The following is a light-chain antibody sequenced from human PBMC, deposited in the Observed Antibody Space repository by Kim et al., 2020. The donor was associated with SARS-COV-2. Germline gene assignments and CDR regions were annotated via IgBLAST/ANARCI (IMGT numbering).Light chain of an antibody. CDR1: LGISSY. Sequence: IRLTQSPSSLSASVGDRVTITCRASLGISSYLAWYQQKPGKAPKLLIYAASTLQSGVPSRFSGSGSGTDFTLTISSLQPEDFATYVSLHPNSFGGGTKVDIK. CDR2: AAS. J-gene: IGKJ4*01. V-gene: IGKV1-9*01. CDR3: LHPNS.